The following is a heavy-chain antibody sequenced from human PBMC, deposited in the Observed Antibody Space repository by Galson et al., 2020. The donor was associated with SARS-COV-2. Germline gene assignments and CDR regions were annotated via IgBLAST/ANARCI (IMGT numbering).Heavy chain of an antibody. CDR2: ISASGTT. V-gene: IGHV4-4*07. CDR3: ARDGLLGISLDWYFDL. CDR1: GGSVSRNY. D-gene: IGHD3-22*01. J-gene: IGHJ2*01. Sequence: SETLSLTCTVSGGSVSRNYWSWIRQPAGKGLEWIGRISASGTTNYNPSLKSRVTLSVDTSKNLFSLKVNSVTAADTAKYYCARDGLLGISLDWYFDLWGRGTLVTVSS.